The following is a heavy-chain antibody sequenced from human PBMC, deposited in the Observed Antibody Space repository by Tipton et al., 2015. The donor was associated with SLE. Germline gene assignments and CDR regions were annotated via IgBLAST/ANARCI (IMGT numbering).Heavy chain of an antibody. Sequence: TLSLTCTVSGGSISSYYWSWLRQPAGGGLEWIGRIYTNENTNYNPSPKSRVTISIDTSKNQFSLKVSSVTAADTAVYYCAGETNYYDRSGLNAFDIWGQGTMVTVSS. V-gene: IGHV4-4*07. J-gene: IGHJ3*02. CDR1: GGSISSYY. D-gene: IGHD3-22*01. CDR3: AGETNYYDRSGLNAFDI. CDR2: IYTNENT.